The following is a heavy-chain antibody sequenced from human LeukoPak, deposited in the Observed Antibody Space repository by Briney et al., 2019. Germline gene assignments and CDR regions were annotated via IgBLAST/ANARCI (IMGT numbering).Heavy chain of an antibody. D-gene: IGHD6-13*01. Sequence: SETLSLTCTVSGGSINSYYWIWIRQPPGKELEGIAYINYSGTTNYNPSLKSRVTISIDTSKNQFSLKLTSVTAADTAVYYCARHRGGSSWSNWFDPWGQGTLVTVSS. J-gene: IGHJ5*02. CDR2: INYSGTT. CDR3: ARHRGGSSWSNWFDP. CDR1: GGSINSYY. V-gene: IGHV4-59*08.